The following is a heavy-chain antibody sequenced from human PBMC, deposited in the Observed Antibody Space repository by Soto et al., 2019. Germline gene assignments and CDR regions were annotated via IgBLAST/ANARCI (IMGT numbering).Heavy chain of an antibody. CDR2: IWPGDSDA. CDR1: GYTFADYW. V-gene: IGHV5-51*01. CDR3: ARDSGYGSGASVNHYLDY. J-gene: IGHJ4*01. D-gene: IGHD3-10*01. Sequence: PGESLKISCKGSGYTFADYWIGWVRQMPGKGLEWMGIIWPGDSDARYSPSFQGQVTMSVDKSISTAYLQWSSLKASDTAVYYCARDSGYGSGASVNHYLDYWGHGTLVTVSS.